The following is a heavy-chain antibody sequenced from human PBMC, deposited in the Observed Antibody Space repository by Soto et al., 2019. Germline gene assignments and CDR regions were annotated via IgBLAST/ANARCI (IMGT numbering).Heavy chain of an antibody. J-gene: IGHJ4*02. V-gene: IGHV4-34*01. Sequence: SETLSLTCAVYGASLSDNYCNWLRQPPGKGLEWIGEINHSGNTNYNPSLRSRVTISVDTSKNQFPLKLSSVTAADTAVYYCARSWGYTWNDGALNFDYWGQGTLVTVSS. CDR3: ARSWGYTWNDGALNFDY. CDR1: GASLSDNY. CDR2: INHSGNT. D-gene: IGHD1-1*01.